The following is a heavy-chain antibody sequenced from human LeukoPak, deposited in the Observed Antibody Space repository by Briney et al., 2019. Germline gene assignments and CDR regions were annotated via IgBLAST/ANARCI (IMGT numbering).Heavy chain of an antibody. CDR1: GYTFNTYG. CDR3: ARGSIGAPHHFDY. V-gene: IGHV7-4-1*02. Sequence: ASVKVSCKASGYTFNTYGMNWVRQPPGQGLEWMGWINTNTGNPTYAQGFTGRFVFSLDTSVSTAYLQISSLKAEDTAVYYCARGSIGAPHHFDYWGQGTLVTVSS. CDR2: INTNTGNP. J-gene: IGHJ4*02. D-gene: IGHD3-10*01.